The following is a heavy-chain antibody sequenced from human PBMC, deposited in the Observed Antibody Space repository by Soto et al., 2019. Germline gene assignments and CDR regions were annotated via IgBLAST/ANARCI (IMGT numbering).Heavy chain of an antibody. CDR1: GGTFSSYT. J-gene: IGHJ6*03. D-gene: IGHD6-6*01. Sequence: QVQLVQSGAEVKKPGSSVKVSCKASGGTFSSYTISWVRQAPGQGLEWMGRIIPLLGIANYAQKYQGRVTITADKSTITAYMELSSLTSEDTAVYYCAIPGGVYSGSSDYMDVCGKGTTVTVSS. CDR2: IIPLLGIA. CDR3: AIPGGVYSGSSDYMDV. V-gene: IGHV1-69*02.